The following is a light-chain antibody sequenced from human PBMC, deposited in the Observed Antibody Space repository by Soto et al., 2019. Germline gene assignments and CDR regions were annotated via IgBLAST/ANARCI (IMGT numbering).Light chain of an antibody. J-gene: IGKJ2*01. V-gene: IGKV3-20*01. CDR1: QTVSSTY. CDR2: GAS. Sequence: EIVLTQSPGTLSLSPGERATLSCRASQTVSSTYIACYQQSPGQPPRLLIYGASSRATGIPDRCSGSGSGTDCTLTISRLEPEDFAVYFCQQYGRSPPFTFGQGTKVEIK. CDR3: QQYGRSPPFT.